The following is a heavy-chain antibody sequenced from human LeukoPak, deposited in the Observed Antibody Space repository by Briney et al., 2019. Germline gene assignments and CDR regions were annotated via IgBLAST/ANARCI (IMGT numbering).Heavy chain of an antibody. CDR3: ARGPYCSSTSCYPGFDY. Sequence: SETLSLTCTVSGGSISSSSYYWGWIRQPPGKGLEWIGSIYYSGSTYYNPSLKSRVTISVDTSKNQFSLKLSSVTAADTAVYYCARGPYCSSTSCYPGFDYWGQETLVTVSS. CDR1: GGSISSSSYY. J-gene: IGHJ4*02. CDR2: IYYSGST. V-gene: IGHV4-39*07. D-gene: IGHD2-2*01.